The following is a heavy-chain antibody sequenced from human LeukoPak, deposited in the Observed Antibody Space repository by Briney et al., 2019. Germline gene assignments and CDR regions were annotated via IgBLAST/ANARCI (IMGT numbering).Heavy chain of an antibody. CDR3: AKDRPITMIVRPGSFDY. Sequence: PGGSLRLSCAASGFTFSSYAMSWVRQAPGKGLEWVSAISGSGGSTYYADSVKGRFTISRDNSKNTLYLQMNSLRAEDTAVYYCAKDRPITMIVRPGSFDYWGQGTLVTVSS. V-gene: IGHV3-23*01. D-gene: IGHD3-22*01. CDR2: ISGSGGST. J-gene: IGHJ4*02. CDR1: GFTFSSYA.